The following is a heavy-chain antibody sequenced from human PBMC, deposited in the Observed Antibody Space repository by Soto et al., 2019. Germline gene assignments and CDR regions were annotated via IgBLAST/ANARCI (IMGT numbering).Heavy chain of an antibody. J-gene: IGHJ2*01. V-gene: IGHV4-4*02. D-gene: IGHD1-26*01. CDR3: AREGGSGSPGWYFNV. CDR1: GGSISSSNW. Sequence: PSETLSLTCAVSGGSISSSNWWSWVRQPPGKGLEWIGEIYHSGSTNYNPSLKSRVTISVDKSKNQFSLKLSSVTAADTAVYYCAREGGSGSPGWYFNVWSRGTLVTVSS. CDR2: IYHSGST.